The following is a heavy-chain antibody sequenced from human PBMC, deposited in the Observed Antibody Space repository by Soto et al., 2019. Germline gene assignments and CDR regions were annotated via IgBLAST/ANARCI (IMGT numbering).Heavy chain of an antibody. Sequence: QVQLVQSGAEVKKPGSSVKVSCKASGGTFSSYAISWVRHAPGQGLEWMGGIIPIFGTANYAQKFQGRVTITADEYTSTAYMELSSLRSEDTAVYYCARADCSSTSCPGRGYYYGMDVWGQGTTVTVSS. D-gene: IGHD2-2*01. CDR2: IIPIFGTA. J-gene: IGHJ6*02. V-gene: IGHV1-69*01. CDR3: ARADCSSTSCPGRGYYYGMDV. CDR1: GGTFSSYA.